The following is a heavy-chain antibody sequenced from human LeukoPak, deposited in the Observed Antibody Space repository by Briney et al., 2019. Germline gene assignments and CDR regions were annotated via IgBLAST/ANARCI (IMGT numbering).Heavy chain of an antibody. CDR2: IYYSGST. CDR3: ARRKSHYYDSSGYLSRWFDP. D-gene: IGHD3-22*01. V-gene: IGHV4-59*08. J-gene: IGHJ5*02. Sequence: SETLSLTCTVSGGSISSYYWSWIRQPPGKGLEWIGYIYYSGSTNYNPSLKSRVTISVDTSKNQFSLKLSSVTAADTAVYYCARRKSHYYDSSGYLSRWFDPWGQGTLVTVSS. CDR1: GGSISSYY.